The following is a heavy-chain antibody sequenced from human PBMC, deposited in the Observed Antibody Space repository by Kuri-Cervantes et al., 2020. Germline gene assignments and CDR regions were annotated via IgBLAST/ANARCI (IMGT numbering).Heavy chain of an antibody. V-gene: IGHV4-4*07. CDR1: GGSISSYY. CDR3: AATLDYYDSSGYYFR. D-gene: IGHD3-22*01. CDR2: IYTSGST. Sequence: SDTLSLTRTGSGGSISSYYWSWIRQPAGKGLEWIGRIYTSGSTNYNPSLMSRVTMSVDTSKNQSSLKLSSVTAADTAVYYCAATLDYYDSSGYYFRWGQGTLVTVSS. J-gene: IGHJ4*02.